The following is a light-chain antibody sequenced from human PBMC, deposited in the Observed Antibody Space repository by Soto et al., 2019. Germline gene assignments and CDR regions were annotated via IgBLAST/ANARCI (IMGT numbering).Light chain of an antibody. CDR1: RIENER. Sequence: SYELTQPPSVSVAPGQTATITCGGDRIENERVHWYQQRPGQAPGVVVFDDSDRPSGIPERFSGSNSGNTATLTISRVEDGADADYYCQVLRGTTYQYVFGTGTKVTVL. J-gene: IGLJ1*01. CDR3: QVLRGTTYQYV. CDR2: DDS. V-gene: IGLV3-21*02.